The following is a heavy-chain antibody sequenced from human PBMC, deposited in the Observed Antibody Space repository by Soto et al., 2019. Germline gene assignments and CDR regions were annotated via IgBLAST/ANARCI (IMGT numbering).Heavy chain of an antibody. J-gene: IGHJ6*02. V-gene: IGHV1-2*02. CDR2: INPNSGGT. Sequence: GASVKVSCKASGYTFTGYYMHWVRQAPGQGLEWMGWINPNSGGTNYAQKFQGRVTMTRDTSISTAYMELSRLRSEDTAVYYCAIAALPYYYGMDVWGQGTPVTVSS. CDR1: GYTFTGYY. D-gene: IGHD6-6*01. CDR3: AIAALPYYYGMDV.